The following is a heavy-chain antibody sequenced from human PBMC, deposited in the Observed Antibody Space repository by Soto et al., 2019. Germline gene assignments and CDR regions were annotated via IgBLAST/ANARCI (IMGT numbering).Heavy chain of an antibody. V-gene: IGHV1-3*01. CDR1: GYTFTSYA. J-gene: IGHJ4*02. CDR3: ARDLGFGLSDY. D-gene: IGHD3-10*01. CDR2: INAGNGNT. Sequence: QVQLVQSGAEVKKPGASVKVSCKASGYTFTSYAMHWVRQAPGQRLEWMGWINAGNGNTKYSQKFQGRVTITRDPSASTAYMELSSLRSEDTAVYYCARDLGFGLSDYWGQGPLVTVSS.